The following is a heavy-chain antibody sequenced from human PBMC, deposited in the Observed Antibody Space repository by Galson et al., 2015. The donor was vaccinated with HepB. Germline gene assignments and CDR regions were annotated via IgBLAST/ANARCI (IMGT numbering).Heavy chain of an antibody. V-gene: IGHV1-2*06. D-gene: IGHD2-2*01. Sequence: SVKVSCKASGYTFTGYYMHWVRQAPGQGLEWMGRINPNSGGTNYAQKFQGRVTMTRDTSISTAYMELSRLRSDDTAVYYCARGGYCSSTSCYDFDYWGQGTLVTVSS. J-gene: IGHJ4*02. CDR2: INPNSGGT. CDR3: ARGGYCSSTSCYDFDY. CDR1: GYTFTGYY.